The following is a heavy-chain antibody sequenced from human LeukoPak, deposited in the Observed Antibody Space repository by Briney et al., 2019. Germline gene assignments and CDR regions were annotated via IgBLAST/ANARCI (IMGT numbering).Heavy chain of an antibody. J-gene: IGHJ4*02. CDR3: ARATPAPYYFDY. Sequence: PSETLSLTCTVSGGSISSSSYYWGWVRQAPGKGLEWVSYISSSSSTIYYADSVKGRFTISRDNAKNSLYLQMNSLRAEDTAVYYCARATPAPYYFDYWGQGTLVTVSS. V-gene: IGHV3-48*01. CDR2: ISSSSSTI. CDR1: GGSISSSSYY.